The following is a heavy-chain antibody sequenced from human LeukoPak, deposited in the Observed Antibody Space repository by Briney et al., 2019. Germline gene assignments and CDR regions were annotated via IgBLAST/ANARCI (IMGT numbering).Heavy chain of an antibody. J-gene: IGHJ2*01. Sequence: GGSLRLSCAASGISFSNYSMNWVRQAPGKGLEWVSLISSSSRFIYYGDSVKGRFTISRDNAKKSLYLQMNSLRAEDTAVYYCARAVYCSGGGCFWYFDLWGRGTLVTVSS. D-gene: IGHD2-15*01. V-gene: IGHV3-21*01. CDR3: ARAVYCSGGGCFWYFDL. CDR1: GISFSNYS. CDR2: ISSSSRFI.